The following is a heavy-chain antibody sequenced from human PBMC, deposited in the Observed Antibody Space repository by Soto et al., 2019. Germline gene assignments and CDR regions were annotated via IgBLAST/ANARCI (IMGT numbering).Heavy chain of an antibody. CDR2: ISYDGDKK. CDR1: GFTFSGYS. V-gene: IGHV3-30*03. Sequence: PGGSVRLSCAASGFTFSGYSMHWVRQVPGKGLEWVAVISYDGDKKSYADSVKGRFTISRDNSKNTLFLQMNSLRSEDTAVYFCTQIVVAAASWTVDIWGQGTTVTVSS. CDR3: TQIVVAAASWTVDI. D-gene: IGHD2-15*01. J-gene: IGHJ3*02.